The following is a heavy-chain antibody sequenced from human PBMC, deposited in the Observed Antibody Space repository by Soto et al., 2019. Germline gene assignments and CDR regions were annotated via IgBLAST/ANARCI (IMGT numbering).Heavy chain of an antibody. CDR2: ISNDGINK. CDR1: VFTFSNYA. V-gene: IGHV3-30-3*01. CDR3: ARGSTAPI. J-gene: IGHJ6*02. Sequence: GGSLRLSCAVSVFTFSNYAMHWVRQSPGKGLEWVAVISNDGINKYYVDSVKGRFTISREHSKNTLFMQMNSLRAEDTAVYYCARGSTAPIWGQGTTVTVSS. D-gene: IGHD5-18*01.